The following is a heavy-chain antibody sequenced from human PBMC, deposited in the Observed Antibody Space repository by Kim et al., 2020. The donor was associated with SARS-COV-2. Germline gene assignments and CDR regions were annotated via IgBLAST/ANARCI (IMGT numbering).Heavy chain of an antibody. D-gene: IGHD2-21*01. V-gene: IGHV3-23*01. J-gene: IGHJ4*02. Sequence: DSGKGRCTISRDNSKNTLWLQMNSLRAEDTAIYYCAKAPALWQGGSYYFEYWGQGTLVTVSS. CDR3: AKAPALWQGGSYYFEY.